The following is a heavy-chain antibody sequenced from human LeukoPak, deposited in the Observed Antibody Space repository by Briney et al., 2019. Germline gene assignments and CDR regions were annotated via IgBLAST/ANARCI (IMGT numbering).Heavy chain of an antibody. CDR1: GYTFTGYY. CDR3: ARVNYGDNVGFDP. Sequence: GSVKVSCKASGYTFTGYYMHWVRQAPGQGLEWMGWINPNSGGTNYAQKFQGRVTMTRDTSISTAYMELSRLRSDDTAVYYCARVNYGDNVGFDPWGQGTLVTVSS. J-gene: IGHJ5*02. D-gene: IGHD4-17*01. V-gene: IGHV1-2*02. CDR2: INPNSGGT.